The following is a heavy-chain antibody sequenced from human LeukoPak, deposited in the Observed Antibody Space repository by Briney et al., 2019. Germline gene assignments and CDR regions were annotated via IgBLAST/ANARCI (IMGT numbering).Heavy chain of an antibody. D-gene: IGHD2-21*02. CDR2: ISGSGGST. V-gene: IGHV3-23*01. Sequence: PGGSLRLSCAASGFTFSSYAMSWVRQAPGKGLEWVSAISGSGGSTYYADSAEGRFTISRDNSKNTLYLQMNSLRAEDTAVYYCAKGAYQPLLLNYFDYWGQGTLVTVSS. CDR3: AKGAYQPLLLNYFDY. CDR1: GFTFSSYA. J-gene: IGHJ4*02.